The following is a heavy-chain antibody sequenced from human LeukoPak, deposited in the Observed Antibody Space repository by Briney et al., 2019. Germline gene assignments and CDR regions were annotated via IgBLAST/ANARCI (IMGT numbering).Heavy chain of an antibody. CDR1: GGSFSGYY. J-gene: IGHJ4*02. V-gene: IGHV4-34*01. D-gene: IGHD2-2*01. CDR2: INNRGST. Sequence: PSETLSLTCAVYGGSFSGYYWGWIRQPPGKGLEWIGEINNRGSTNCNPSLKSRVTISVDTSKNQFSLKLSSVTAADTAVYYCARVVVVVPAAIKGYAYYFYYWGQGTLVT. CDR3: ARVVVVVPAAIKGYAYYFYY.